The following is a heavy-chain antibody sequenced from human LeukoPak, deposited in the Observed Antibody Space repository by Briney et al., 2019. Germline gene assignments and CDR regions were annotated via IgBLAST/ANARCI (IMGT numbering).Heavy chain of an antibody. D-gene: IGHD3-16*01. Sequence: GRSLRLSCAASGFIFDTYGMHWVRQAPGRGLEWVAVIWYDGSKKYFADSVKGRFTISRDNSKSTLYLQMNSLRAEDTAVYYCVRDFNWAFDSWGQGALVTASS. V-gene: IGHV3-33*01. J-gene: IGHJ4*02. CDR3: VRDFNWAFDS. CDR2: IWYDGSKK. CDR1: GFIFDTYG.